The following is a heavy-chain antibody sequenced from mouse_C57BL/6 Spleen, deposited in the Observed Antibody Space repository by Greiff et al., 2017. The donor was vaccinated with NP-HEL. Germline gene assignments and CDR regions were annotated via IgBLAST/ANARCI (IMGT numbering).Heavy chain of an antibody. CDR1: GYTFTSYW. V-gene: IGHV1-55*01. J-gene: IGHJ4*01. Sequence: VQLQQPGAELVKPGASVKMSCKASGYTFTSYWITWVKQRPGQGLEWIGDIYPGSGSTNYNEKFKSKATLTVDTSSSTAYMQLSSLTSEDSAVYYCARFYDYDTYYAMDYWGQGTSVTVSS. D-gene: IGHD2-4*01. CDR3: ARFYDYDTYYAMDY. CDR2: IYPGSGST.